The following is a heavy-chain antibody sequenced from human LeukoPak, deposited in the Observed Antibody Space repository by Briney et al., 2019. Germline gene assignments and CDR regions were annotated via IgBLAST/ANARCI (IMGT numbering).Heavy chain of an antibody. CDR2: INPNSGGT. CDR3: ARPSYYDSSGYFLRY. Sequence: ASVKVSCKASGYTFTGYYMHWVRQAPGQGLEWMGWINPNSGGTNYAQKFQGRVTMTRDTSISTAYMELSRLRSDDTAVYYCARPSYYDSSGYFLRYWGLGTLVTVSS. V-gene: IGHV1-2*02. J-gene: IGHJ4*02. D-gene: IGHD3-22*01. CDR1: GYTFTGYY.